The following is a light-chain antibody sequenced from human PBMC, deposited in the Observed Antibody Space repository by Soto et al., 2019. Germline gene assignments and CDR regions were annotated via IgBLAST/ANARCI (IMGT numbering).Light chain of an antibody. V-gene: IGLV2-14*01. Sequence: QSVLTQPASVSGSPGQSITISCTGTSSDVGGYNYVSWYQQHPGKAPKLMIYEVSNRPSGVSNRFSGSKSGNTASLTISGLQAEDEADYYCSSYTSSSTLVVLGGGTKVTVL. CDR2: EVS. CDR3: SSYTSSSTLVV. CDR1: SSDVGGYNY. J-gene: IGLJ2*01.